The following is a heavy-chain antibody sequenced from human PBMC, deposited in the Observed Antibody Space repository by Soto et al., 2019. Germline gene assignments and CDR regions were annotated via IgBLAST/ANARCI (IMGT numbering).Heavy chain of an antibody. CDR3: ASDLWFGELFPTNMAFDI. Sequence: QVQLVQSGAEVKKPGSSVKVSCKASGGTFSSYTISWVRQAPGQGLEWMGRIIPILGIANYAQKFQGRVTITADKSTSTAYMELSSLRSEDTAVYYCASDLWFGELFPTNMAFDIWSQGTMVTVSS. CDR2: IIPILGIA. CDR1: GGTFSSYT. V-gene: IGHV1-69*02. D-gene: IGHD3-10*01. J-gene: IGHJ3*02.